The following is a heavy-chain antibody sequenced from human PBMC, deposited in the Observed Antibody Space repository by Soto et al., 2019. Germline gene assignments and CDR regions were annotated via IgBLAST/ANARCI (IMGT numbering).Heavy chain of an antibody. J-gene: IGHJ3*02. V-gene: IGHV3-33*01. CDR1: GFTFSSYG. D-gene: IGHD3-10*01. Sequence: QVQLVESGGGVVQPGRSLRLSCAASGFTFSSYGMHWVRQAPGKGLGWVAVIWYDGSNKSYADSVKGRFTISRDKSKSTLYVQRNSLRAEDTAVYYWAREGNSGSWLSNDAFDIWGQGTMVTVSS. CDR3: AREGNSGSWLSNDAFDI. CDR2: IWYDGSNK.